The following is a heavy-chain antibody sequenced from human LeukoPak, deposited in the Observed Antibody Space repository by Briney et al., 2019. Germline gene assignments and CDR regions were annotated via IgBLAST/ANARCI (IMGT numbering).Heavy chain of an antibody. D-gene: IGHD7-27*01. CDR2: ICSGGYT. Sequence: GGSLRLSCIASGFTLSNYDMTWVRQTPGKGLEYVSSICSGGYTYYAASVKGRFSISIDICQNTVYLKMNSLRPQDTAMYFCAKKLPGASYYFDFWGQGTLVTVSS. CDR1: GFTLSNYD. J-gene: IGHJ4*02. CDR3: AKKLPGASYYFDF. V-gene: IGHV3-23*01.